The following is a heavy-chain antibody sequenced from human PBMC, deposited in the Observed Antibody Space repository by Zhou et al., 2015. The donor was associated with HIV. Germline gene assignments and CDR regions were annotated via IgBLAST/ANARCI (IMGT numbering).Heavy chain of an antibody. V-gene: IGHV1-3*01. CDR2: INAGNGNT. Sequence: QVQLVQSGAEVKKPGASVKVSCKASGYTFTSYAMHWVRQAPGXRLEWMGWINAGNGNTKYSQKFQGRVTITRDTSASTAYMELSSLRSEDTAVYYCASDHTLYGDGDYWGQGTLVTVSS. J-gene: IGHJ4*02. D-gene: IGHD4-17*01. CDR1: GYTFTSYA. CDR3: ASDHTLYGDGDY.